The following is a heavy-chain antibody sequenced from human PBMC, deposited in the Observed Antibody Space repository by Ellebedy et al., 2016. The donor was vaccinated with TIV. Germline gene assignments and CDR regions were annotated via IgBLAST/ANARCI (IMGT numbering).Heavy chain of an antibody. CDR1: GGSISSSSYY. Sequence: SETLSLTCTVSGGSISSSSYYWGWIRQPPGKGLEWIGSIYYSGSTYYNPSLKSRVTISVDTSKNQFSLKLSSVTAADTAIYYCARDHKPNSSGYYYGVEYWGQGTLVTVSS. CDR3: ARDHKPNSSGYYYGVEY. D-gene: IGHD3-22*01. J-gene: IGHJ4*02. CDR2: IYYSGST. V-gene: IGHV4-39*02.